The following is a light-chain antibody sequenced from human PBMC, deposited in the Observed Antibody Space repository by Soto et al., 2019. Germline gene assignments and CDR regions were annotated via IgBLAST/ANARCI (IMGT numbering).Light chain of an antibody. Sequence: SYELSQPPSVSVAPGKTARITCGGNNIGSKSEHWYQQKPGQAPVLVIYYDSDRPSGIPERFSGSNSGNTATLTISRVEAGDEADYYCQEWYSSSDHPNVVFGGGTKLTVL. CDR3: QEWYSSSDHPNVV. V-gene: IGLV3-21*04. CDR2: YDS. CDR1: NIGSKS. J-gene: IGLJ2*01.